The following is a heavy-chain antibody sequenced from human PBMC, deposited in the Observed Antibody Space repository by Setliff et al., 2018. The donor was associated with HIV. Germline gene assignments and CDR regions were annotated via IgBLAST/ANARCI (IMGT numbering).Heavy chain of an antibody. D-gene: IGHD3-16*01. CDR1: GGSFSGYY. Sequence: TSETLSLTCAVYGGSFSGYYWSWIRQPPGKGLEWIANIYHNGNTHYNPSVKSRVTISVDTSKNQFSLKLRSVTAADTAVYYCARRPPYWGFDFWGQGTLVTVSS. CDR2: IYHNGNT. J-gene: IGHJ4*02. V-gene: IGHV4-34*01. CDR3: ARRPPYWGFDF.